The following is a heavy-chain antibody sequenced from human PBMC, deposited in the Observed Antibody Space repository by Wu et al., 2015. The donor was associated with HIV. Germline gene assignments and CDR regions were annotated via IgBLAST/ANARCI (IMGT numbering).Heavy chain of an antibody. CDR2: ISIYNGNT. J-gene: IGHJ4*02. D-gene: IGHD3-16*01. V-gene: IGHV1-18*01. Sequence: QVQLVQSGLEVKRPGASVKVSCQASGYKFTSYDITWVRQAPGQGLEWMGWISIYNGNTNYAQNIQGRVTMTRDITTNTAYMELRSLRSDDTAMYFCAREGTKGFTFGGNYLDFWGQGTLVTVSS. CDR1: GYKFTSYD. CDR3: AREGTKGFTFGGNYLDF.